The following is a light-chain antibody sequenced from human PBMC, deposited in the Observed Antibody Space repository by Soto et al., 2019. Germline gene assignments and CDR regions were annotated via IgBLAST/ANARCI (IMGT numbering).Light chain of an antibody. V-gene: IGKV3-15*01. Sequence: DMAMTQSPATLSVSPGERVTLSCRASQSISSNLAWYQQKPGQSPRLLIYGASTRATGVPARFSGSGSGTEFTLTISSLQSEDFAVYYCQQYNSWPPGLFTFGPGTKVDIK. J-gene: IGKJ3*01. CDR3: QQYNSWPPGLFT. CDR2: GAS. CDR1: QSISSN.